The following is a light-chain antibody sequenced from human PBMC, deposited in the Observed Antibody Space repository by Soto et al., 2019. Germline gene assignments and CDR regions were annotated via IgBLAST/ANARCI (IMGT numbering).Light chain of an antibody. Sequence: DIQMTQSPSSLSASVGDRVTITCRASQSISSYLNWYQQKPGKAPKLLIYAASSLQSGVPLGFSGSGSGTDFTLTISSLQPEDFATYYCQQSYSTPRTFGQGTKVDIK. V-gene: IGKV1-39*01. CDR2: AAS. CDR1: QSISSY. J-gene: IGKJ1*01. CDR3: QQSYSTPRT.